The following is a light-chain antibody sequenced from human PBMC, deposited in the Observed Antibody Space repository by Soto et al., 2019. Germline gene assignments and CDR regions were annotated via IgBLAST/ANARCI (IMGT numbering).Light chain of an antibody. Sequence: IQMTQSPSTLSASVGDRVTITCRASQSIGSWLAWYQQKPGKAPKLLIYKASTLESGVPSNFSGSGSGTEFTLTISSLQPEDFATYYCQQYNSYPWTCGQGTKVDI. CDR1: QSIGSW. CDR3: QQYNSYPWT. V-gene: IGKV1-5*03. J-gene: IGKJ1*01. CDR2: KAS.